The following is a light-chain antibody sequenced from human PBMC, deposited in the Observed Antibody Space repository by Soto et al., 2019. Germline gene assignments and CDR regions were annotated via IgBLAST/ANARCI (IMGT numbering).Light chain of an antibody. CDR1: QSVSSY. J-gene: IGKJ4*01. V-gene: IGKV3-11*01. Sequence: EIVLTQSPDTLSLSPGERATLSCRASQSVSSYLAWYQQKPGQAPRLLIYEASNRATGIPARFSGSGSGTDVTLTISSLEPEDFAVYYCQQRSNLLTFGGGTKVEIK. CDR3: QQRSNLLT. CDR2: EAS.